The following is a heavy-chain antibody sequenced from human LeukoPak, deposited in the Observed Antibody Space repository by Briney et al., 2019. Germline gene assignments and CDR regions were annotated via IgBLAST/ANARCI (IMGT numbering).Heavy chain of an antibody. D-gene: IGHD5-18*01. CDR3: AREHSYGFNWFDP. Sequence: GGSLRLSCAASGFTFSDAVMSWVRQAPGKGLEWVSSISSSSSYIYYADSVKGRFAISSDNAKNSLYLQMNSLRAEDTAVYYCAREHSYGFNWFDPWGQGTLVTVSS. V-gene: IGHV3-21*01. CDR2: ISSSSSYI. CDR1: GFTFSDAV. J-gene: IGHJ5*02.